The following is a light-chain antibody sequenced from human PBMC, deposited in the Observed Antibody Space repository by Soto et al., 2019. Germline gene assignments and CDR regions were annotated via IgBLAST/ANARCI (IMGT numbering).Light chain of an antibody. V-gene: IGLV2-8*01. J-gene: IGLJ3*02. CDR2: EVS. CDR1: SSDVGGYNY. CDR3: SSYAGSNNWV. Sequence: QSALTQPPSASGSLGQSVTISCTGTSSDVGGYNYVSRYQQHPGKAPKLMIYEVSKRPSGVPDRFSGSKSGNTASLTVSGLQAEDEADYYCSSYAGSNNWVFGGGTKVTVL.